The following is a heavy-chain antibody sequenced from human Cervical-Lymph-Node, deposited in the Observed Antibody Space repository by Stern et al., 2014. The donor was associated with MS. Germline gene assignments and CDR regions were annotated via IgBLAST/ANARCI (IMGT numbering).Heavy chain of an antibody. D-gene: IGHD6-6*01. CDR2: IYYIGST. J-gene: IGHJ4*02. CDR3: ARLDYGSSYFDN. CDR1: GGSVSSGTYY. V-gene: IGHV4-39*01. Sequence: QVQLQESGPGLVKPSETLSLTCTVSGGSVSSGTYYWGWIRQPPGRGLQWIGNIYYIGSTYYSPSLKRRVTISVDTSKTQFSLRLSSVTAADTAIYYCARLDYGSSYFDNWVLGTLVTVSS.